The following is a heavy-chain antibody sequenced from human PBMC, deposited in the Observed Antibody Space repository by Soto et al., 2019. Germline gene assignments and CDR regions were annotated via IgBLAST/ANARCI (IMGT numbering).Heavy chain of an antibody. CDR3: ARDGVALGFDP. Sequence: GASVKVSCKASGYTFTGYFIHWVRQAPRQGLEWVGYINPNSGATKYAPRFQGRVTMTSDTSIRTAYMDLSNLRSDDTAVYYCARDGVALGFDPWGQGTLVTVSS. J-gene: IGHJ5*02. CDR2: INPNSGAT. D-gene: IGHD2-15*01. V-gene: IGHV1-2*02. CDR1: GYTFTGYF.